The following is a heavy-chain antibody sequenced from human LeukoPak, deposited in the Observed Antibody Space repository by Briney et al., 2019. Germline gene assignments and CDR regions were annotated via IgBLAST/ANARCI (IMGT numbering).Heavy chain of an antibody. D-gene: IGHD1-20*01. CDR2: IIPIFGTA. J-gene: IGHJ3*02. V-gene: IGHV1-69*05. CDR3: AREFYNWKPLSGDDAFDI. CDR1: GGTFSSYA. Sequence: SVKVSCKASGGTFSSYAISWVRQAPGQGLEWMGRIIPIFGTANYAQKFQGRVTITTDESTSTAYMELSSLRSEDTAVYYCAREFYNWKPLSGDDAFDIWGQGTMVTVTS.